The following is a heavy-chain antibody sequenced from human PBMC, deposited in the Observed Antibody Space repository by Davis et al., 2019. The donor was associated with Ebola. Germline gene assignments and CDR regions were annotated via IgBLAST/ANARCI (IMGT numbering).Heavy chain of an antibody. V-gene: IGHV7-4-1*02. Sequence: ASVPVSCKASGYTFTSYPMNWVRQAPGQGLAWMGWINTNTGNQTYAQGFTGRFVFSLDTSVSTAYLQISSLKAEDTAVYYCARGGIVGVHGYWGQGTLVTVSS. CDR2: INTNTGNQ. J-gene: IGHJ4*02. CDR3: ARGGIVGVHGY. CDR1: GYTFTSYP. D-gene: IGHD1-26*01.